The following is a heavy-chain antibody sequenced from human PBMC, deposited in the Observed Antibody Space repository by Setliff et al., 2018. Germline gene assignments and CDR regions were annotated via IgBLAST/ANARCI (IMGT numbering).Heavy chain of an antibody. CDR2: ITAGIVDT. V-gene: IGHV1-18*01. D-gene: IGHD2-15*01. J-gene: IGHJ4*02. CDR3: ARMSTGGPYYDH. CDR1: GYTFTNYG. Sequence: ASVKVSCKASGYTFTNYGITWVRQAPGQGLEWMGWITAGIVDTKYSQKFQGRITITSDTSASTAYIELNSLTSEDTAVYYCARMSTGGPYYDHWGQGTLVTVSS.